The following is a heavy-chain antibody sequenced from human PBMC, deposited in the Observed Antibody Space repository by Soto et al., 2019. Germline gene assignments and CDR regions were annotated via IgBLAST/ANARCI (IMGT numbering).Heavy chain of an antibody. CDR2: ISAYNGNT. Sequence: ASVKVSCKASGYTFTSYGISWVRQAPGQGLEWMGWISAYNGNTNYAQKLQGRVTMTTDTSTSTAYMELRSLRSDDTAVYYCARDVNKYYYDSSGYYYPNFDYWGQGTLVTVSS. CDR1: GYTFTSYG. J-gene: IGHJ4*02. V-gene: IGHV1-18*01. D-gene: IGHD3-22*01. CDR3: ARDVNKYYYDSSGYYYPNFDY.